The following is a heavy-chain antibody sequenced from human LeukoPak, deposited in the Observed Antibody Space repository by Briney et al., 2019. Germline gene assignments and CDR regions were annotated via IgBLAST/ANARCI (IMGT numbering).Heavy chain of an antibody. CDR3: AKGRRITIFGVVVDY. Sequence: GGSLRLSCAASGFTFSSYAMSWVRQAPGKGLEWVSAICGSGGSTYYADSVKGRFTISRDNSKNTLYLQMNSLRAEDTAVYYCAKGRRITIFGVVVDYWGQGTLVTVSS. CDR1: GFTFSSYA. V-gene: IGHV3-23*01. D-gene: IGHD3-3*01. J-gene: IGHJ4*02. CDR2: ICGSGGST.